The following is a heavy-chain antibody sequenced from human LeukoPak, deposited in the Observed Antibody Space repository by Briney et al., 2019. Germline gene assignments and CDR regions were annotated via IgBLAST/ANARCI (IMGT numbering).Heavy chain of an antibody. CDR2: IRYDGSNK. V-gene: IGHV3-30*02. J-gene: IGHJ4*02. Sequence: GGSLRLSCAASGFTFSSYGMHWVRQAPGKGLEWVAFIRYDGSNKYYADSVKGRFTISRDNSKNTLYLQMNSLRAEDTAVYYCAKERVDTAIFDYWGQGTLVTVSS. D-gene: IGHD5-18*01. CDR1: GFTFSSYG. CDR3: AKERVDTAIFDY.